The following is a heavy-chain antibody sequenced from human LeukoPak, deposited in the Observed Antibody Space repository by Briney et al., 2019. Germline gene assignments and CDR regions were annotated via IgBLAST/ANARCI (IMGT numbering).Heavy chain of an antibody. CDR2: ISYSGST. D-gene: IGHD3-22*01. CDR3: ASDRSGLSFCF. J-gene: IGHJ4*02. CDR1: GGSISSSSYY. V-gene: IGHV4-39*01. Sequence: SETLSLTCTVSGGSISSSSYYWGWIRQPPGKGLGWIGTISYSGSTYYNPSLQSRVTISVDTSKNQFSLELSSVTAADTAVYYCASDRSGLSFCFWGQGTLVTVSS.